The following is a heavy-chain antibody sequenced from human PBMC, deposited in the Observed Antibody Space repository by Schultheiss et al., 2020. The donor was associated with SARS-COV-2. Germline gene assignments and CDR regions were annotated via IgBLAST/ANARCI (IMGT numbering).Heavy chain of an antibody. CDR3: ARVRRITIFGVAQRLVAPFDY. J-gene: IGHJ4*02. CDR2: INHSGST. V-gene: IGHV4-39*07. Sequence: SETLSLTCTVSGGSISSTNYYWGWIRQPPGKGLEWIGEINHSGSTNYNPSLKSRVTISVDTSKNQFSLKLSSVTAADTAVYYCARVRRITIFGVAQRLVAPFDYWGQGTLVTVSS. CDR1: GGSISSTNYY. D-gene: IGHD3-3*01.